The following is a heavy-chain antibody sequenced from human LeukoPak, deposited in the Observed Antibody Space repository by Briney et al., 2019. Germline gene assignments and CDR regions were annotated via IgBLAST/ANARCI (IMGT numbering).Heavy chain of an antibody. D-gene: IGHD3-22*01. V-gene: IGHV4-34*01. CDR1: GGSFSGYY. CDR2: INHSGST. CDR3: ARVWLFYGGGYYGMDV. J-gene: IGHJ6*02. Sequence: SETLSLTFAVYGGSFSGYYWSWIRQPPGKGLEWIGEINHSGSTNYNPSLSGRVTISVETSKNQFSVSLSAVTAADTAGYYCARVWLFYGGGYYGMDVWGQGTTVTVSS.